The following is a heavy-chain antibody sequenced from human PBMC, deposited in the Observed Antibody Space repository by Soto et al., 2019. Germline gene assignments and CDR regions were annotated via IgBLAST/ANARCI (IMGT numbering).Heavy chain of an antibody. D-gene: IGHD3-22*01. CDR3: AREPYDYDRSGHFDY. V-gene: IGHV4-4*08. Sequence: SETLSLTCTVSGGSITPYKWSWIRQSPGKGLEWIAYMYSRGRSDYNPSLKSRVSRSADTSKNQFFLWLSFVTAADTAVYYCAREPYDYDRSGHFDYWGQGTLVTVSS. CDR2: MYSRGRS. CDR1: GGSITPYK. J-gene: IGHJ4*02.